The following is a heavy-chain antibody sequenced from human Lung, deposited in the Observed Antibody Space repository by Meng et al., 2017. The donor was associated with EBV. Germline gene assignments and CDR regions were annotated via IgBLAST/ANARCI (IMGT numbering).Heavy chain of an antibody. D-gene: IGHD3-10*01. CDR2: IYYTGSS. CDR3: ANAGRFGESLGDY. J-gene: IGHJ4*02. V-gene: IGHV4-31*03. Sequence: QVHLQESGPGLVQPSQTLSLTCTVSGGSVISGGYYWSWIRQQPGKGPEWIGYIYYTGSSFYNPSLKSRVTISVDTSKNQFSLNLSSVTAADTAVYYCANAGRFGESLGDYWGQGILVTVSS. CDR1: GGSVISGGYY.